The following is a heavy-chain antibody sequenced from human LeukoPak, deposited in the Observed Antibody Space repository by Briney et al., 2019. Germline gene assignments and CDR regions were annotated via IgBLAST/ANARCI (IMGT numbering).Heavy chain of an antibody. D-gene: IGHD2-15*01. J-gene: IGHJ6*02. Sequence: GRSLRLSCAASGFTFSTYDMHWVSQATGKGLEWVSGINTAGNTYYPGSVKGRFTISREDAKNSFYLQMNSLRAGDTAVYYCARGDCSGGSCSSMDVWGQGTTVTVSS. CDR3: ARGDCSGGSCSSMDV. CDR1: GFTFSTYD. V-gene: IGHV3-13*04. CDR2: INTAGNT.